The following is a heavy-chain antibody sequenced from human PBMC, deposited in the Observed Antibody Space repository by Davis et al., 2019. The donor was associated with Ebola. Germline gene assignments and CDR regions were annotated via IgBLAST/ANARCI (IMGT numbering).Heavy chain of an antibody. J-gene: IGHJ4*02. D-gene: IGHD5-18*01. CDR3: TSTVDTADY. CDR1: GFTFSTYA. Sequence: GESLKISCAASGFTFSTYAMHWVRQAPGKGLEWVALISYDGSNKNYADSVKGRFTISRDNSKNTLYLQMNSLKTEDTAVYYCTSTVDTADYWGQGTLVTVSS. V-gene: IGHV3-30-3*01. CDR2: ISYDGSNK.